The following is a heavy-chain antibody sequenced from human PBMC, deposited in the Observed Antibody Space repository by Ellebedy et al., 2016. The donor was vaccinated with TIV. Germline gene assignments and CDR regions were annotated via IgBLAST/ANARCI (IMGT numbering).Heavy chain of an antibody. J-gene: IGHJ2*01. V-gene: IGHV4-59*01. D-gene: IGHD6-19*01. CDR2: IHYTGRT. Sequence: MPSETLSLTCTVFGGSISSYSWSWIRQTPGKGLEYIGYIHYTGRTDYHPSLKSRVTISEDTSKNQFSLTLSSVTAADTAVYYCAKVASGWNHWYFALWGRGTLVTVSS. CDR3: AKVASGWNHWYFAL. CDR1: GGSISSYS.